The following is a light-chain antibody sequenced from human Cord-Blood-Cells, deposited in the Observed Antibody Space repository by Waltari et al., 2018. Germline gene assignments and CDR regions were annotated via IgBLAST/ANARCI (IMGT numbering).Light chain of an antibody. J-gene: IGLJ3*02. Sequence: QSALTQPASVSGSPGQSITISCTGTSSDVGGYNYVSWYQQHPGKAPKLMIYDVRKRPSGVSSRFSGSKSGNTASLTISGLQAEDEADYYCSSYTSSSTPVFGGGTKLTVL. CDR2: DVR. V-gene: IGLV2-14*01. CDR1: SSDVGGYNY. CDR3: SSYTSSSTPV.